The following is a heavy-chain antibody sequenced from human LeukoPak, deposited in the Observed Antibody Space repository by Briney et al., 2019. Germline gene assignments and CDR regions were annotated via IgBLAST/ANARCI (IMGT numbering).Heavy chain of an antibody. CDR1: GYTFTGYY. J-gene: IGHJ4*02. V-gene: IGHV1-2*06. CDR2: IDPKTGST. CDR3: ARVASGSYSVSDY. D-gene: IGHD1-26*01. Sequence: ASVKVSCKASGYTFTGYYLHWVRQAPGQGLEWMGRIDPKTGSTVYAQKFRDRVTMTRDTSTSTDYMELSSLRSEDTAVYYCARVASGSYSVSDYWGQGTLVTVSS.